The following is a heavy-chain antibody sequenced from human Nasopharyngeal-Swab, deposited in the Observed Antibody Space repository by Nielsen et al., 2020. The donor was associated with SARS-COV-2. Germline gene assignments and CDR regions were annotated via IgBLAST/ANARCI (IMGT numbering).Heavy chain of an antibody. CDR2: INAGNGNT. V-gene: IGHV1-3*01. J-gene: IGHJ4*02. D-gene: IGHD6-13*01. CDR3: ARDSWAAAGGWAY. Sequence: GESLKISCAASGFTFTSYAMHWVRQAPGQRLEWMGWINAGNGNTKYSQKFQGRVTITRDTSASTAYMELSSLRSEDTAVCYCARDSWAAAGGWAYWGQGTLVTVSS. CDR1: GFTFTSYA.